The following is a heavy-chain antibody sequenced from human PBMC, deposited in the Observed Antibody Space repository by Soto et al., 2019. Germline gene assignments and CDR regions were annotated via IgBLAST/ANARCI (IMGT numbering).Heavy chain of an antibody. CDR1: GYTFTSYY. V-gene: IGHV1-46*01. Sequence: GASVKVSCKASGYTFTSYYMHWVRQAPGQGLEWMGIINPSGGSTSYAQKFQGRVTMTRDTSTSTVYMELSSLRSEDTAVYYCATGGYYYDSSGYYGAEAFDIWGQGTMVTVAS. CDR2: INPSGGST. J-gene: IGHJ3*02. D-gene: IGHD3-22*01. CDR3: ATGGYYYDSSGYYGAEAFDI.